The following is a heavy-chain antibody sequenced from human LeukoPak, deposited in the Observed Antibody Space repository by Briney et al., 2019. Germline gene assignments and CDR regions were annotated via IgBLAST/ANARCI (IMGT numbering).Heavy chain of an antibody. D-gene: IGHD4-17*01. CDR3: AKGDYGDYYAFDI. CDR2: ISGSGGST. CDR1: GFTFSSYA. J-gene: IGHJ3*02. V-gene: IGHV3-23*01. Sequence: GGSLRLSCAASGFTFSSYAMSWVRQAPGKGLEWVSAISGSGGSTYYADSVKGRFTISRDNTKNTLYLQMNSLRAEDTAVYYCAKGDYGDYYAFDIWGQGTMVTVSS.